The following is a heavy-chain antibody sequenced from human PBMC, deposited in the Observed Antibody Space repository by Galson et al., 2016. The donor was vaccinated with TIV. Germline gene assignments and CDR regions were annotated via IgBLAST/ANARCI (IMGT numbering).Heavy chain of an antibody. Sequence: VKVSCKASGGTFNIYAISWVRQAPGQGLEWMGGIPPIFGAATYAQKFQGRVTITADESTNTAYMELSSLKSDDTAMYYCARPSSSCRGCSYYYYMDVWSKGTTVTVSS. CDR1: GGTFNIYA. D-gene: IGHD6-19*01. J-gene: IGHJ6*03. CDR3: ARPSSSCRGCSYYYYMDV. CDR2: IPPIFGAA. V-gene: IGHV1-69*01.